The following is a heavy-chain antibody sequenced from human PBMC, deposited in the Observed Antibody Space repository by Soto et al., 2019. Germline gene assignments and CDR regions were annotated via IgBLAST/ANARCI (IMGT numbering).Heavy chain of an antibody. Sequence: QEQLVESGGGMVHPGTSLRLSCATSGIILAAHGMHWVRQAPGKGLEWVALSWYDGKTFYGDSVKGRFTISRDTSTSTVFLDMKSLRPDDTAVYFCARVRNSADKRLDVWGQGTTVIVS. D-gene: IGHD6-13*01. V-gene: IGHV3-33*01. CDR3: ARVRNSADKRLDV. CDR1: GIILAAHG. J-gene: IGHJ6*02. CDR2: SWYDGKT.